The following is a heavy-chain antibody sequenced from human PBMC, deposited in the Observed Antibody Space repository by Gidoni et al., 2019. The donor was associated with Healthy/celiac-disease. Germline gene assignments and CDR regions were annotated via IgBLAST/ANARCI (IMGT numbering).Heavy chain of an antibody. CDR3: ARDHGTARGVWFDP. CDR2: IIPILGIA. D-gene: IGHD6-25*01. J-gene: IGHJ5*02. V-gene: IGHV1-69*08. CDR1: AGTFSSYT. Sequence: QVQLVQSGAEVKKPGSSVKVSCKASAGTFSSYTISWVRQAPGQGLEWMGRIIPILGIANYAQKFQGRVTITADKSTSTAYMELSSLRSEDTAVYYCARDHGTARGVWFDPWGQGTLVTVSS.